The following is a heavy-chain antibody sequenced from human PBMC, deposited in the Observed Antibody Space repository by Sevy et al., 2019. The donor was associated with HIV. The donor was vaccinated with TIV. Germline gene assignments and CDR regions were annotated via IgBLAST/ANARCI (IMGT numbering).Heavy chain of an antibody. CDR1: GFTFSKYS. Sequence: GGSLRLSCAASGFTFSKYSMSWVRQPPWKRREWVSTLSFGCGEINHADSVKGRFTISRDNSKNSLYLQMNNLRAEDTAIYYCAREGCTKPHDYWGQGTLVTVSS. J-gene: IGHJ4*02. CDR3: AREGCTKPHDY. V-gene: IGHV3-23*01. CDR2: LSFGCGEI. D-gene: IGHD2-8*01.